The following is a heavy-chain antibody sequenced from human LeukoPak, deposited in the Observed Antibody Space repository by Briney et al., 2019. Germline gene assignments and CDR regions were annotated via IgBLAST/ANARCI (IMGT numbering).Heavy chain of an antibody. CDR3: ARDKPQSCSGGSCYSFYYYYGMDV. J-gene: IGHJ6*02. CDR2: IKQDGSEK. V-gene: IGHV3-7*01. Sequence: GGSLRLSCAASGFTFSRYWMSWVRQAPGKGLEWVANIKQDGSEKYYVDSVKGRFTISRDNAKNSLYLQMNSLRAEDTAVYYCARDKPQSCSGGSCYSFYYYYGMDVWGQGTTVTVSS. CDR1: GFTFSRYW. D-gene: IGHD2-15*01.